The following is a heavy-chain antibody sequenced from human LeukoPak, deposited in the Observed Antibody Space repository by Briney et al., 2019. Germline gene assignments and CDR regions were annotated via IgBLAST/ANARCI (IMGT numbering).Heavy chain of an antibody. CDR3: ARDGYYGSGSYDH. J-gene: IGHJ4*02. CDR2: INPNSGGT. D-gene: IGHD3-10*01. CDR1: GYTFTGYY. V-gene: IGHV1-2*04. Sequence: ASVKVSCKASGYTFTGYYMHWVRQAPGQGLEWMGWINPNSGGTNYAQKFQGWVTMTRDTSISTAYMELSRLRPDDTAVYYCARDGYYGSGSYDHWGQGTLVTVSS.